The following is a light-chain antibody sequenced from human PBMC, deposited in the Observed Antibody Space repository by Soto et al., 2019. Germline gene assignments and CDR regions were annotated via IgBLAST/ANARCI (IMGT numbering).Light chain of an antibody. J-gene: IGLJ2*01. CDR1: SSDVGRDDY. V-gene: IGLV2-14*03. CDR3: SSHTTSTLVI. CDR2: AVS. Sequence: QSVLTQPASVSGSPGQSITISCTGTSSDVGRDDYVSWYQQHPGKAPRLIIHAVSSRPSGVSSRFSASKSGNTASLTISGLQAEDEAEYYCSSHTTSTLVIFGGGTQLTVL.